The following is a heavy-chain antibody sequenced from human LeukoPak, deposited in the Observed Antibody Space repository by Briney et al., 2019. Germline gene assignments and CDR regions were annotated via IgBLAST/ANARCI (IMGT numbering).Heavy chain of an antibody. CDR1: GFTFDDYA. D-gene: IGHD1-26*01. Sequence: QLGRSLRLSCAASGFTFDDYAMHWVRQAPGKGLEWVSGISWNSGSIGYADSVKGRFTISRDNAKNSLYLQMNSLRAEDTALYYCAKGGGSHYYYYYYMDVWGKGTTVTVSS. CDR3: AKGGGSHYYYYYYMDV. V-gene: IGHV3-9*01. J-gene: IGHJ6*03. CDR2: ISWNSGSI.